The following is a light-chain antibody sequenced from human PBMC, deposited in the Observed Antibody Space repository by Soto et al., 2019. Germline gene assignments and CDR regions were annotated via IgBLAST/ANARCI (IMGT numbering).Light chain of an antibody. V-gene: IGKV3-11*01. Sequence: EIVLPQSPATLSLSPGERATLSCRASQSVSSCLAWYQQKPGQAPRLLIYDASNRATGIPARFSGSGSGTDFTLTISSLEPEDFAVYYCQQRSNWPVTFGPGTKVDIK. CDR1: QSVSSC. CDR3: QQRSNWPVT. CDR2: DAS. J-gene: IGKJ3*01.